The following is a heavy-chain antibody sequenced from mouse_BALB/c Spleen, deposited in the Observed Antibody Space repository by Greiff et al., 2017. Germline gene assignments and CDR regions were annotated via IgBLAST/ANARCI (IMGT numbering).Heavy chain of an antibody. V-gene: IGHV1-9*01. CDR2: ILPGSGST. CDR1: GYTFSSYW. D-gene: IGHD4-1*01. CDR3: ASRTGTDYFDY. Sequence: QVQLQQSGAELMKPGASVKISCKATGYTFSSYWIEWVKQRPGHGLEWIGEILPGSGSTNYNEKFKGKATFTADTSSNTAYMQLSSLTSEDSAVYYCASRTGTDYFDYWGQGTTLTVSS. J-gene: IGHJ2*01.